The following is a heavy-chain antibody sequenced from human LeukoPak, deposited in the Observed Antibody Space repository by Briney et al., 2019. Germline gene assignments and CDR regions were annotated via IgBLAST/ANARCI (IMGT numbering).Heavy chain of an antibody. CDR3: ARGQGPYYYDSSGSGFDP. Sequence: ASVKVSCTASGYTFTSYGISWVRQAPGQGLEWMGWISAYNGNTNYAQKLQGRVTMTTDTPTSTAYMELRSLRSDDTAVYYCARGQGPYYYDSSGSGFDPWGQGTLVTVSS. CDR2: ISAYNGNT. D-gene: IGHD3-22*01. J-gene: IGHJ5*02. V-gene: IGHV1-18*01. CDR1: GYTFTSYG.